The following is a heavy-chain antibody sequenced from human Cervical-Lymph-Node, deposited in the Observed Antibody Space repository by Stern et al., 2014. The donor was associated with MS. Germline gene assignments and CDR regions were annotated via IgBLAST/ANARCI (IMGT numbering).Heavy chain of an antibody. CDR1: SGFIGNNY. Sequence: QVQLQESGPGLVKPSETLSLMCSVSSGFIGNNYWSWIRQPPGKGLEWIGHLYYSGSTYYNPSRKSRVTISLDTSKNQLSLRLSSVPAADTAVYYCARAGPYDYIWGNFRHRAFYFDSWGQGALVTVSS. D-gene: IGHD3-16*02. CDR3: ARAGPYDYIWGNFRHRAFYFDS. CDR2: LYYSGST. J-gene: IGHJ4*02. V-gene: IGHV4-59*01.